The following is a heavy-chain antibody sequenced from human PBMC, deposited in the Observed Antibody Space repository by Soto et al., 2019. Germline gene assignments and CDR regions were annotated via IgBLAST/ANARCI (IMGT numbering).Heavy chain of an antibody. V-gene: IGHV3-30*18. Sequence: GSLRLSCAASGFTFSSYGMHWVRQAPGKGLEWVAVISYDGSNKYYADSVKGRFTISRDNSKNTLYLQMNSLRAEDTAVYYCAKDRGDSSSYEYYYYGMDVWGQGTPVTVSS. J-gene: IGHJ6*02. CDR1: GFTFSSYG. D-gene: IGHD6-13*01. CDR2: ISYDGSNK. CDR3: AKDRGDSSSYEYYYYGMDV.